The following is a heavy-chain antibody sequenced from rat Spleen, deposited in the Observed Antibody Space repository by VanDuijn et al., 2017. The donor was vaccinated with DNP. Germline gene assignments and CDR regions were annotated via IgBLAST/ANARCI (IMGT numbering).Heavy chain of an antibody. V-gene: IGHV5-58*01. J-gene: IGHJ2*01. CDR1: GFTFSSYW. CDR2: INTDGGST. D-gene: IGHD1-2*01. CDR3: ASWTPIAPISTSNY. Sequence: EVQLVESGGGLVQPGRSLRLSCVASGFTFSSYWMFWIRQAPGKGLEWVASINTDGGSTYYPDSVKGRFTISRDNAENTVYLQMSSLRSEDTATYYCASWTPIAPISTSNYWGQGVMVTVSS.